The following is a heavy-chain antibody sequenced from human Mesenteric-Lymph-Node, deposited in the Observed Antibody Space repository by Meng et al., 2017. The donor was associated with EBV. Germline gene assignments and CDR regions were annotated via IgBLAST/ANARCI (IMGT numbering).Heavy chain of an antibody. CDR1: GESFSGYH. V-gene: IGHV4-34*01. Sequence: QVQVQQWGSGMLQPSETLSLTCAVYGESFSGYHWSWIRQPPGKGLEWIGEINHSGTTNYNPSPESRVTISVDTSKNQLSLKLTSLTAADTAVYYCARLGNGHWGQGTLVTVSS. J-gene: IGHJ4*02. CDR2: INHSGTT. CDR3: ARLGNGH.